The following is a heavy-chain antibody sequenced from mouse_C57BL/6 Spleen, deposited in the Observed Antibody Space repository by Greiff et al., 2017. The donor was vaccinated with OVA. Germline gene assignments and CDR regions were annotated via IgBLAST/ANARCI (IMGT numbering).Heavy chain of an antibody. J-gene: IGHJ2*01. D-gene: IGHD3-2*02. Sequence: QVQLKESGPELVKPGASVKISCKASGYAFSSSWMNWVKQRPGKGLEWIGRIYPGDGDTNYNGKFKGKATLTADKSSSTAYMQLSSLTSEDSAVYFCAREELRLPHYFDYWGQGTTLTVSS. CDR2: IYPGDGDT. CDR3: AREELRLPHYFDY. CDR1: GYAFSSSW. V-gene: IGHV1-82*01.